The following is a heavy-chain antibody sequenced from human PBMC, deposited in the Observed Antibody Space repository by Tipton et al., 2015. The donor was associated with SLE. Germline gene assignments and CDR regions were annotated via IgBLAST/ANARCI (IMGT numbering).Heavy chain of an antibody. V-gene: IGHV4-38-2*01. CDR2: IYHSGST. D-gene: IGHD3-3*01. J-gene: IGHJ3*02. Sequence: LRLSCAASGFTFSDYYMSWIRQPPGKGLEWIGSIYHSGSTYYNPSLKSRVTISVDTSKNQFSLKPSSVTAADTAVYYCATAITITRWAFDIWGQGTMVTVSS. CDR3: ATAITITRWAFDI. CDR1: GFTFSDYY.